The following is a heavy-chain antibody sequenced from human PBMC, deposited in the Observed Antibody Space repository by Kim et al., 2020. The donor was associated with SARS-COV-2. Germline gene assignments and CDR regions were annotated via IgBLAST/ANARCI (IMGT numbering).Heavy chain of an antibody. J-gene: IGHJ4*02. CDR1: GYTFTSYG. D-gene: IGHD2-21*02. Sequence: ASVKVSCKASGYTFTSYGITWVRQAPGQGLEWMGWISAYNGNTNYAQKLQGRVTMTTDTSTSTAYMELRSLRSDDTAVYYCAREGAPYCGGDCYSDYWGQGTLVTVSS. CDR2: ISAYNGNT. CDR3: AREGAPYCGGDCYSDY. V-gene: IGHV1-18*01.